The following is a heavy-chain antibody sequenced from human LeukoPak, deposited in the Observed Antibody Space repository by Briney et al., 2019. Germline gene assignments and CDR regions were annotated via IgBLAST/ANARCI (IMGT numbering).Heavy chain of an antibody. CDR2: IIPIFGRP. Sequence: SVKVSCKASGGTFSSYSINWVRQAPGQGLEWMGGIIPIFGRPNYAQKFQGRVTITTDESTSTAYMELSSLRSEDTAVYYCAKDLSWLRPLSYSFEYWGQGTLVTVSS. D-gene: IGHD5-12*01. CDR3: AKDLSWLRPLSYSFEY. J-gene: IGHJ4*02. V-gene: IGHV1-69*05. CDR1: GGTFSSYS.